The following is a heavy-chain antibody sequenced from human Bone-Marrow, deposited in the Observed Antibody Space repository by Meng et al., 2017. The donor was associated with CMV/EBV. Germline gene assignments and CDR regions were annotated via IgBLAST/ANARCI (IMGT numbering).Heavy chain of an antibody. J-gene: IGHJ4*02. CDR3: ARVVPAAIGGWY. V-gene: IGHV3-21*01. CDR2: ISSSSSYI. Sequence: GGSLRLSCAASGFTFSSYSMNWVRQAPGKGLEWVSSISSSSSYIYYADSVKGRFTISRGNAKNSLYLQMNSLRAEDTAVYYCARVVPAAIGGWYWGQGTLVTVSS. CDR1: GFTFSSYS. D-gene: IGHD2-2*01.